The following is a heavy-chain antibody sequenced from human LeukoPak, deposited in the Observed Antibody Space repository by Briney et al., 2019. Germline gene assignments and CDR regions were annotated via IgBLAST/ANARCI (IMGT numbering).Heavy chain of an antibody. CDR3: AKALGIVGATTGPGPRAYFDC. Sequence: GGSLRLSCAASGFTFSSYAMSWVRQAPGKGLEWVSAISGSGGSTYYADSVKGRFTISRDNSKNTLYLQMDSLRAEDTAVYYCAKALGIVGATTGPGPRAYFDCWGQGTLVTVSS. CDR2: ISGSGGST. CDR1: GFTFSSYA. J-gene: IGHJ4*02. D-gene: IGHD1-26*01. V-gene: IGHV3-23*01.